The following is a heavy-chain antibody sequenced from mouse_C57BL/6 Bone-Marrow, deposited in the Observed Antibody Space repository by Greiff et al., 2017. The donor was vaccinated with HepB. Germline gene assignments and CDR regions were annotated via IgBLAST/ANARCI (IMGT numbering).Heavy chain of an antibody. Sequence: EVKLMESGAELVRPGASVKLSCTASGFNIKDYYMHWVKQRPEQGLEWIGRIDPEDGDTEYPPKFQGKATMTADTSSNTAYLQLSSLTSEDTAVYYCTTWILRYPYYFDYWGQGTTLTVSS. CDR2: IDPEDGDT. D-gene: IGHD1-1*01. V-gene: IGHV14-1*01. J-gene: IGHJ2*01. CDR3: TTWILRYPYYFDY. CDR1: GFNIKDYY.